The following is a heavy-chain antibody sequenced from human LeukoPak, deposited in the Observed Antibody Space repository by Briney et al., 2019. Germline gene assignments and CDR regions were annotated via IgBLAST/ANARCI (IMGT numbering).Heavy chain of an antibody. CDR2: IYHSGST. Sequence: SETLSLTCAVSGYSISSGYYRGWIRQPPGTGLEWIGSIYHSGSTYYNPSLKSRVTISVDTSKNQFSLKLSSVTAADTAVYYCAADYYGSGPFDYWGQGTLVTVSS. CDR1: GYSISSGYY. V-gene: IGHV4-38-2*01. J-gene: IGHJ4*02. CDR3: AADYYGSGPFDY. D-gene: IGHD3-10*01.